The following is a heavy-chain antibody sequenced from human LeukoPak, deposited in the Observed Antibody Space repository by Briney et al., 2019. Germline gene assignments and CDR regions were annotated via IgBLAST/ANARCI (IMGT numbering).Heavy chain of an antibody. J-gene: IGHJ6*02. CDR3: AKGKSGGVNYGMDV. Sequence: GGSLRLSCAASGFTFSSYAMSWVRQAPGKGLGWVSVISGSGGSTYYADSVKGRFTISRDNSKNTLYLQMNSLRAEDTAVYYCAKGKSGGVNYGMDVWGQGTTVTVSS. D-gene: IGHD1-26*01. CDR1: GFTFSSYA. CDR2: ISGSGGST. V-gene: IGHV3-23*01.